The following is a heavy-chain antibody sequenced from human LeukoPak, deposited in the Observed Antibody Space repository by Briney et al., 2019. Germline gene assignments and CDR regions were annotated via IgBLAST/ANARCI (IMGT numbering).Heavy chain of an antibody. J-gene: IGHJ4*02. V-gene: IGHV4-31*03. Sequence: SETLSLTCTVSGGSISSGGYYWSWIRQHPGKGLEWIGYIYYSGSTYYNPSLKSRVTISVDTSKNQFSLKLSSVTAADTAVYYCARGRYYYGSGSYYRRFDYWGQGTLVTVSS. CDR2: IYYSGST. CDR1: GGSISSGGYY. CDR3: ARGRYYYGSGSYYRRFDY. D-gene: IGHD3-10*01.